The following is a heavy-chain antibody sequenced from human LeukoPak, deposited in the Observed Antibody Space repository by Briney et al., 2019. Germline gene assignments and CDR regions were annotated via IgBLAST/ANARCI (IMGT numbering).Heavy chain of an antibody. D-gene: IGHD3-10*01. CDR3: ARQYYYGSGSYYPYYFDY. V-gene: IGHV1-69*05. J-gene: IGHJ4*01. CDR1: GGTFSSYA. Sequence: ASVKVSCKASGGTFSSYAISWVRQAPGQGLEWMGGIIPIFGTANYAQKFQGRVTITTDESTSTAYMELSSLRSEDTALYYCARQYYYGSGSYYPYYFDYWGQGTLVTVSS. CDR2: IIPIFGTA.